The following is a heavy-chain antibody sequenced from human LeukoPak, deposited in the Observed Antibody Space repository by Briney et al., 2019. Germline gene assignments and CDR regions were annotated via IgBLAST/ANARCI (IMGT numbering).Heavy chain of an antibody. V-gene: IGHV1-2*02. CDR3: AKCRVSSSGSADY. Sequence: AXVKVSCKASGYTFTXYYMHWVRQAPGQGLEWMGWINPNSGGTNYAQKFQGRVTMTRDTSTSTVYMELSSLRSEDTAVYYCAKCRVSSSGSADYWGQGTLVTVSS. D-gene: IGHD6-19*01. CDR2: INPNSGGT. CDR1: GYTFTXYY. J-gene: IGHJ4*02.